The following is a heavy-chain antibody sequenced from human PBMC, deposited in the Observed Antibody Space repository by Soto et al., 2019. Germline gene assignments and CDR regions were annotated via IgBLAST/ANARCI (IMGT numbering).Heavy chain of an antibody. CDR3: ARQPGGGYDFWSGIPPYYYGMDV. J-gene: IGHJ6*02. CDR1: GYSFTSYW. V-gene: IGHV5-10-1*01. CDR2: IDPSDSYT. Sequence: PGESLKISCKGSGYSFTSYWISWVRQMPGKGLEWMGRIDPSDSYTNYSPSFQGHVTISADKSISTAYLQWSSLKASDTAMYYCARQPGGGYDFWSGIPPYYYGMDVWGQGTTVTVSS. D-gene: IGHD3-3*01.